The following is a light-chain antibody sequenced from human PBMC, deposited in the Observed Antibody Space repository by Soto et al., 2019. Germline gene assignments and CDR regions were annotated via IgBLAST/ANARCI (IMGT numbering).Light chain of an antibody. V-gene: IGKV1-5*03. CDR2: KAT. J-gene: IGKJ2*01. CDR1: QSISSA. Sequence: DIPLTQSPSTLSASVGDGVTITCRASQSISSALAWYQQKPGKAPKLLIYKATNLQRGVPSRFSGSGSGTDFSLTISSLQPVDSATYYCQQYNDFQYTFGQGTKVEI. CDR3: QQYNDFQYT.